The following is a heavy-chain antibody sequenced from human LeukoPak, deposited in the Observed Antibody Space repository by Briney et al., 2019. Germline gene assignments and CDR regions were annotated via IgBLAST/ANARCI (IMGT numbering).Heavy chain of an antibody. CDR2: MNPNSGNT. CDR1: GYTFTSYD. Sequence: ASVKVSCKASGYTFTSYDINWVRQATGQGLEWMGWMNPNSGNTGYAQKFQGRVTMTRNTSISTAYMELSSLRSEDTAVYYCARGKHLKPRYSGYDPGYWGQGTLVTVSS. J-gene: IGHJ4*02. D-gene: IGHD5-12*01. CDR3: ARGKHLKPRYSGYDPGY. V-gene: IGHV1-8*01.